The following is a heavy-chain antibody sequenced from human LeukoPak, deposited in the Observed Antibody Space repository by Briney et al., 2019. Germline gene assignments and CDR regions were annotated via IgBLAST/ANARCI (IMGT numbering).Heavy chain of an antibody. Sequence: ASVKVSCKASGYTFTGYYMHGVRQAPGQGLKWMGWISAYNGYTNYQPKFQGRVTMTTDTSTSTAYMELRSLRSDDTAVYYCARAMVVVVAATYWFDPWGQGTLVTVPS. CDR2: ISAYNGYT. V-gene: IGHV1-18*04. CDR3: ARAMVVVVAATYWFDP. D-gene: IGHD2-15*01. CDR1: GYTFTGYY. J-gene: IGHJ5*02.